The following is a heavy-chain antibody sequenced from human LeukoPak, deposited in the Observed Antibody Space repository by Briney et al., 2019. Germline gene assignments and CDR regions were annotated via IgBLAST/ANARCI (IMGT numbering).Heavy chain of an antibody. Sequence: SETLSLTCTVSGDSISSSSYYWGWIRQPPGKGLEWIGSIYYSGSTYYNPSLKSRVTISVDTSKNQFSLKLSSVTAADTAVYYCARQGGNWGWYYYHYMDVWGKGTTVTISS. V-gene: IGHV4-39*01. CDR1: GDSISSSSYY. D-gene: IGHD7-27*01. CDR3: ARQGGNWGWYYYHYMDV. CDR2: IYYSGST. J-gene: IGHJ6*03.